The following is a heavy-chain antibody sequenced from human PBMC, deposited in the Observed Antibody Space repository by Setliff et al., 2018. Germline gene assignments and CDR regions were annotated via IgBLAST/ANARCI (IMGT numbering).Heavy chain of an antibody. D-gene: IGHD5-12*01. CDR2: IYTSGDT. Sequence: PSETLSLTCTVSGASISSHIWVWVRQPAGKGLEWIGRIYTSGDTNYNPSLKSRVTMSVDTSKNQIPLKLSSVTAADTAVYYCARDRVIVASGRRGFYFYYWGHGTQVTVSS. V-gene: IGHV4-4*07. CDR3: ARDRVIVASGRRGFYFYY. CDR1: GASISSHI. J-gene: IGHJ4*01.